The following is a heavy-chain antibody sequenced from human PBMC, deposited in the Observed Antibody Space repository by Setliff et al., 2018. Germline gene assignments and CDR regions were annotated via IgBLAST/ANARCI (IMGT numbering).Heavy chain of an antibody. CDR1: GGSISSYY. V-gene: IGHV4-4*08. CDR3: AHSTTFDLHHDY. J-gene: IGHJ4*02. D-gene: IGHD3-9*01. CDR2: IYTSGST. Sequence: PSETLSLTCTVSGGSISSYYWSWIRQPPWKGLEWIGYIYTSGSTNYNPSLKSRATISRDTSSNQFSLKLFSVTAADTAVYYCAHSTTFDLHHDYWGQGALVTVSS.